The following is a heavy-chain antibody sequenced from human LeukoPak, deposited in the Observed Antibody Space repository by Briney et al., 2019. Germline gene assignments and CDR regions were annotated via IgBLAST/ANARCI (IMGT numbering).Heavy chain of an antibody. CDR3: ARDSTAAGTGWFDP. CDR2: ISYDGSNK. J-gene: IGHJ5*02. CDR1: GFTFSSYG. V-gene: IGHV3-30*03. D-gene: IGHD6-13*01. Sequence: PGRSLRLSCAASGFTFSSYGMHWVRQAPGKGLEWVAVISYDGSNKYYVDSVKGRFTISRDNSKNTLYLQMNSLRAEDTAVYYCARDSTAAGTGWFDPWGQGTLVTVSS.